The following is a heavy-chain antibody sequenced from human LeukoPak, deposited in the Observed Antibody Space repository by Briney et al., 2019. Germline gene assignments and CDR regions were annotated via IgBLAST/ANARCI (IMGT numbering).Heavy chain of an antibody. D-gene: IGHD3-10*01. CDR1: GGSFSGYY. J-gene: IGHJ4*02. CDR3: ARGGYGSGSHLDY. Sequence: SETLSLTCAVYGGSFSGYYWSWIRQPPGKGLEWIGEINHSGSTNYNPSLKSRVTISVDTSKNQFSLKLSSVTAADTAMYYCARGGYGSGSHLDYWGQGTLVTVSS. CDR2: INHSGST. V-gene: IGHV4-34*01.